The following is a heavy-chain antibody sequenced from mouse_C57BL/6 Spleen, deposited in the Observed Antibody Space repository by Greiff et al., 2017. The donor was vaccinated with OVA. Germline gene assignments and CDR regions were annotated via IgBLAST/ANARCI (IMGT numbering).Heavy chain of an antibody. V-gene: IGHV1-82*01. D-gene: IGHD2-4*01. Sequence: VQLQESGPELVKPGASVKISCKASGYAFSSSWMNWVKQRPGKGLEWIGRIYPGDGDTNYNGKFKGKATLTADKSSSTAYMQPSSLTSEDSAVYFCARSISTMMTTEAWFAYWGQGTLVTVSA. CDR2: IYPGDGDT. CDR1: GYAFSSSW. J-gene: IGHJ3*01. CDR3: ARSISTMMTTEAWFAY.